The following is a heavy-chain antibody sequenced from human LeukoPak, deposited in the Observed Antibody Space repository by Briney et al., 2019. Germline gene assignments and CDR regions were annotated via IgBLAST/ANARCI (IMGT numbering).Heavy chain of an antibody. CDR2: INYSGST. CDR1: GGSISSTTYY. CDR3: ARGRKDYYGSGRRFDP. V-gene: IGHV4-39*01. D-gene: IGHD3-10*01. J-gene: IGHJ5*02. Sequence: PSETLSLTCTVSGGSISSTTYYWGWIRQPPGKGLEWIGTINYSGSTYYNPPLKSRVTMSVDTSKSQFSLKLSSVTAADTAVYYCARGRKDYYGSGRRFDPWGQGTLVTVSS.